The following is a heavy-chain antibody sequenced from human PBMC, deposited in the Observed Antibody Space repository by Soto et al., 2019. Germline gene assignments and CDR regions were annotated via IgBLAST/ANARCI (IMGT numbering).Heavy chain of an antibody. Sequence: PSETLSLTCAVYGGSFSGYYWSWIRQPPGKGLEWIGEINHSGSTNYNPSLKSRVTISVDTSKNQFSLKLSSVTAADTAVYYCARIQLWLRTLDYWGQGTLVTVS. CDR2: INHSGST. J-gene: IGHJ4*02. V-gene: IGHV4-34*01. CDR1: GGSFSGYY. D-gene: IGHD5-18*01. CDR3: ARIQLWLRTLDY.